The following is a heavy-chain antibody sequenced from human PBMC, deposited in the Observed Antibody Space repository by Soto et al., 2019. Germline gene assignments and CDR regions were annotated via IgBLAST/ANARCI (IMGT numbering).Heavy chain of an antibody. J-gene: IGHJ4*02. CDR1: GGSISSSSYY. Sequence: PSETLSLTCTVSGGSISSSSYYWGWIRQPPGKGLEWIGCIYYSGSTYYNPSLKSRVTISVDTSKNQFSLKLTSVTAADTAVYFCASGSSASAYIDYWGQGTQVTVSS. CDR2: IYYSGST. V-gene: IGHV4-39*07. CDR3: ASGSSASAYIDY. D-gene: IGHD6-13*01.